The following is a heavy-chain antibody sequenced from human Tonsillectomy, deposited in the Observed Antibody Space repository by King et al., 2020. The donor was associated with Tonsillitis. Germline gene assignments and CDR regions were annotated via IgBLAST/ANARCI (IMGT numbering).Heavy chain of an antibody. V-gene: IGHV1-18*04. J-gene: IGHJ5*02. Sequence: QLVQSGAEVKKPGASVKVSCKASGYTFTSYGISWVRQAPGQGLEWMGWISAYNGNTNYAQKLQGRVTMTTDTSTSTAYMELRSLRSDDTAVYYCARDTKYSSSWYGWIGWFDPWGQGTLVTVSS. CDR3: ARDTKYSSSWYGWIGWFDP. CDR1: GYTFTSYG. D-gene: IGHD6-13*01. CDR2: ISAYNGNT.